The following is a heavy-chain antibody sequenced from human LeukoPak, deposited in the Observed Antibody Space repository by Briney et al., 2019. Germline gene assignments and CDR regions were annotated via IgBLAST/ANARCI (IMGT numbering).Heavy chain of an antibody. V-gene: IGHV4-30-4*01. CDR3: AREVKRYDILTGYYPDAFDI. D-gene: IGHD3-9*01. CDR1: GGSISSGDYY. J-gene: IGHJ3*02. Sequence: SSQTLSLTCTVSGGSISSGDYYWSWVRQPPGKGLEWIGYIYYSGSTYYNPSLKSRVTISVDTSKNQFSLKLSSVTAADTAVYYRAREVKRYDILTGYYPDAFDIWGQGTMVTVSS. CDR2: IYYSGST.